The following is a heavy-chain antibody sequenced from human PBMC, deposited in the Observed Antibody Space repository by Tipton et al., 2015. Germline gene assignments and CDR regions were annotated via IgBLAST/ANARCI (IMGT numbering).Heavy chain of an antibody. D-gene: IGHD6-13*01. CDR1: GFTFSDYG. Sequence: SLRLSCAASGFTFSDYGMNWVRQAPGKGLEWVADIWYDGSKKYYADSVKGRFTISRDNSKNTLYLQMYSLRAEDTAIYYCTKGSAASRPYYSDHWGQGTRVTVSS. V-gene: IGHV3-33*06. CDR3: TKGSAASRPYYSDH. J-gene: IGHJ4*02. CDR2: IWYDGSKK.